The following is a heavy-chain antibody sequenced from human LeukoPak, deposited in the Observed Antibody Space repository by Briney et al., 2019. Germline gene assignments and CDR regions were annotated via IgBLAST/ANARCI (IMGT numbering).Heavy chain of an antibody. J-gene: IGHJ4*02. D-gene: IGHD1-26*01. Sequence: GASVKVSCQASGYTFTGHYMHWVRQAPGQGLEWMGWINPNNGGTNYAQKFQGRVTMTRDTSISTAYMELSRLRSDDTAVYYCARGYALYSGRYIDFDYWGQGTLVTVSS. V-gene: IGHV1-2*02. CDR2: INPNNGGT. CDR1: GYTFTGHY. CDR3: ARGYALYSGRYIDFDY.